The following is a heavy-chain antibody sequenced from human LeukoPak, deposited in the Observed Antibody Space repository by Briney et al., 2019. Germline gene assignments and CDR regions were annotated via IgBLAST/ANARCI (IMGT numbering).Heavy chain of an antibody. Sequence: SVKVSCKASGGTFSSYAISWVRQAPGQGLGWMGRIIPIFGTANYAQKFQGRVTITTDESTSTAYMELSSLRSEDTAVYYCARAYYYDSSGWSFDYWGQGTLVTVSS. CDR3: ARAYYYDSSGWSFDY. CDR2: IIPIFGTA. CDR1: GGTFSSYA. D-gene: IGHD3-22*01. V-gene: IGHV1-69*05. J-gene: IGHJ4*02.